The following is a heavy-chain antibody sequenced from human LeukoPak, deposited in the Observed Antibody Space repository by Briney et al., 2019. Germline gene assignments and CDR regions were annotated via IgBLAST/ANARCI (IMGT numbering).Heavy chain of an antibody. Sequence: PSETLSLTCTVSGGSISSSSYYWGRIRQPPGKGLEWIGSIYYSGSTYYNPSLKSRVTISVDTSKNQFSLKLSSVTAADTAVYYCAREIVVVTAIWAKHNYFDYWGQGTLVTVSS. D-gene: IGHD2-21*02. J-gene: IGHJ4*02. V-gene: IGHV4-39*07. CDR3: AREIVVVTAIWAKHNYFDY. CDR2: IYYSGST. CDR1: GGSISSSSYY.